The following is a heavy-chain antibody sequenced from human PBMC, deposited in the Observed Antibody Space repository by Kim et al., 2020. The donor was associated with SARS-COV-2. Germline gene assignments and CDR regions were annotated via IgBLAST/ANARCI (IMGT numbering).Heavy chain of an antibody. V-gene: IGHV4-34*01. Sequence: SETLSLTCAVYGGSFSGYYWSWIRQPPGKGLEWIGEINHSGSTNYNPSLKSLVTISVDTSKNQFSLKLSSVTAADTAVYYCARVNTAQDGGSYSDYWGQGTLLTVSS. D-gene: IGHD5-18*01. J-gene: IGHJ4*02. CDR1: GGSFSGYY. CDR3: ARVNTAQDGGSYSDY. CDR2: INHSGST.